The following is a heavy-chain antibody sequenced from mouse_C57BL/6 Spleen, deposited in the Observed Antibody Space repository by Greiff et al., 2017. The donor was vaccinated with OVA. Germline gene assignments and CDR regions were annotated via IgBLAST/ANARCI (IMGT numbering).Heavy chain of an antibody. J-gene: IGHJ4*01. CDR2: IDPEDGET. CDR1: GFNIKDYY. V-gene: IGHV14-2*01. Sequence: LVESGAELVKPGASVKLSCTASGFNIKDYYMHWVKQRTEQGLEWIGRIDPEDGETKYAPKFQGKATITADTSSNTAYLQLSSLTSEDTAVYYCARRWDDYDEDAMDYWGQGTSVTGSS. CDR3: ARRWDDYDEDAMDY. D-gene: IGHD2-4*01.